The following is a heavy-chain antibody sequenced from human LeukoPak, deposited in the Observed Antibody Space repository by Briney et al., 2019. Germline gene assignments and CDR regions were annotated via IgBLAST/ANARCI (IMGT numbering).Heavy chain of an antibody. CDR1: GYSFTNYY. V-gene: IGHV1-46*01. Sequence: VASVKVSCKASGYSFTNYYLHWVRQAPGQGLEYMGIINPSGGSSGGSTTYAQKFQGRVTMTRDTSTSTVYMELSNLRSEDTAVYYCARGGYIYGSFDNWGQGTLVTVSS. CDR2: INPSGGSSGGST. D-gene: IGHD5-18*01. CDR3: ARGGYIYGSFDN. J-gene: IGHJ4*02.